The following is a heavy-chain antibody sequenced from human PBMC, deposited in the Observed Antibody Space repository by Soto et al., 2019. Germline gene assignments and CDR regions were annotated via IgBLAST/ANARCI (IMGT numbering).Heavy chain of an antibody. CDR2: INHRGST. CDR1: GGSFSGYY. Sequence: SETLSLTCAVYGGSFSGYYWSWIRQPPGKGLERIGEINHRGSTNYSPSLKSRVTISVDTSPNHFSLRLISVPAADTAMYFCVRIRYQLPSSVLWLDPWGQGTPVTVSS. V-gene: IGHV4-34*01. D-gene: IGHD3-16*01. CDR3: VRIRYQLPSSVLWLDP. J-gene: IGHJ5*02.